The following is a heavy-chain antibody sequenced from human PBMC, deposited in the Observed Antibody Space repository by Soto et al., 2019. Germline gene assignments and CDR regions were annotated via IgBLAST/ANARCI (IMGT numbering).Heavy chain of an antibody. J-gene: IGHJ5*02. CDR2: ISAYNGNT. CDR3: GRRDYGSGSYP. D-gene: IGHD3-10*01. Sequence: QVQLVQSGAEVKKPGASVKVSCKASGYTFTSYGISWVRQAPGQGLEWMGWISAYNGNTNYAQKLTGRVTMNTDTSTSTAYMELRSLRAADTAVYYCGRRDYGSGSYPWGQGTLVTVSS. V-gene: IGHV1-18*01. CDR1: GYTFTSYG.